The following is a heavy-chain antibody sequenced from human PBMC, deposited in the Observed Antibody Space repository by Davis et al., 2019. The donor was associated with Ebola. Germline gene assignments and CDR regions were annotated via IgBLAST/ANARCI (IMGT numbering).Heavy chain of an antibody. D-gene: IGHD3-22*01. CDR3: ARGYYYDSSGYLRRSAGGMDV. Sequence: SETLSLTCAVSGGSISSSNWWSWVRQPPGKGLEWIGYIYHSGSTYYNPSLKSRVTISVDRSKNQFSLKLSSVTAADTAVYYCARGYYYDSSGYLRRSAGGMDVWGQGTTVTVSS. J-gene: IGHJ6*02. CDR1: GGSISSSNW. V-gene: IGHV4-4*02. CDR2: IYHSGST.